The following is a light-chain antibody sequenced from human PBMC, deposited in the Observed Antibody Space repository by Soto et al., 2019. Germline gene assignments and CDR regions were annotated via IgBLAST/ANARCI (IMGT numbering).Light chain of an antibody. CDR2: SND. J-gene: IGLJ2*01. CDR1: TSNIGSHS. CDR3: TAWDTSLTGHLV. V-gene: IGLV1-44*01. Sequence: QSVLTQPPSASGAPGQTVTISCSGTTSNIGSHSVNWYRQLPGTAPKVVMFSNDERPSGVPDRFSGSKSGTSASLTITGLQSEDEDDYYCTAWDTSLTGHLVFGGGTKVTVL.